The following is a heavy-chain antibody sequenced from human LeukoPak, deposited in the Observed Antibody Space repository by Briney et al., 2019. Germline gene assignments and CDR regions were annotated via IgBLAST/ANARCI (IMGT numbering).Heavy chain of an antibody. J-gene: IGHJ4*02. D-gene: IGHD3-10*01. CDR3: ARDSRLWFGELFGY. Sequence: ASVKVSCKASGYTFTSYGISWVRQAPGQELEWMGWINPNSGGTNYAQKFQGWVTMTRDTSISTAYMELSRLRSDDTAVYYCARDSRLWFGELFGYWGQGTLVTVSS. V-gene: IGHV1-2*04. CDR2: INPNSGGT. CDR1: GYTFTSYG.